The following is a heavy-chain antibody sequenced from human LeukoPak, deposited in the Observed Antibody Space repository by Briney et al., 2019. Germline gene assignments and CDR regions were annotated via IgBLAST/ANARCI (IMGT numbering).Heavy chain of an antibody. J-gene: IGHJ5*02. V-gene: IGHV3-7*05. CDR2: IKQDGSEK. Sequence: GGSLRLSCAPSGFTFSNYWMIWVRQAPGKGLEWVANIKQDGSEKRYADSVRGRFTVSRDNAHTSLYLQMSSLRAEDTALYYCARASDPWLQLTWGQGTLVTVSS. D-gene: IGHD5-24*01. CDR3: ARASDPWLQLT. CDR1: GFTFSNYW.